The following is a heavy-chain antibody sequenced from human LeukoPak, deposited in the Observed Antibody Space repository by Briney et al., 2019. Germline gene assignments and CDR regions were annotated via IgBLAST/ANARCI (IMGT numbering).Heavy chain of an antibody. V-gene: IGHV3-23*01. D-gene: IGHD3-10*01. CDR3: ANGVVRGFIKNGMDV. CDR2: ISDSGGST. J-gene: IGHJ6*04. Sequence: GGSLRLSCVASGFTFSNYAMTWVRQAPGKGLERVSAISDSGGSTYYADSVKGRFTISRDNSKNTLYLQMNSLRAEDTAVYYCANGVVRGFIKNGMDVWGKGTTVTVSS. CDR1: GFTFSNYA.